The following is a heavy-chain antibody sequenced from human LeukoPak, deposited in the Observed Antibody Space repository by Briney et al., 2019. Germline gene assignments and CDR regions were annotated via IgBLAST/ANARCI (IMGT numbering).Heavy chain of an antibody. CDR3: ARGTVQGVKTGNFDY. D-gene: IGHD3-10*01. CDR2: INPNSGDT. J-gene: IGHJ4*02. CDR1: GYTFTGYY. V-gene: IGHV1-2*02. Sequence: ASVKVSRKASGYTFTGYYMHWVRQAPGQGLEWMGWINPNSGDTNYAQNFQGRVTMTRDTSISTAYMELSRLRSDDTAVYYCARGTVQGVKTGNFDYWGQGTLVTVSS.